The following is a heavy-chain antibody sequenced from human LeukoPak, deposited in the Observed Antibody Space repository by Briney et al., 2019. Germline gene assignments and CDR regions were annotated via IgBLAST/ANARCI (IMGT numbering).Heavy chain of an antibody. CDR1: GYSISSGYY. Sequence: SETLSLTCTVSGYSISSGYYWGWIRQPPGKGLEWIGSIYHSGSTYYNPSLKSRVTISVDTSKNQFSLKLSSVTAADTAVYYCAREGLRYCSGGSCYSPYHFVDYWGQGTLVTVSS. D-gene: IGHD2-15*01. CDR3: AREGLRYCSGGSCYSPYHFVDY. V-gene: IGHV4-38-2*02. J-gene: IGHJ4*02. CDR2: IYHSGST.